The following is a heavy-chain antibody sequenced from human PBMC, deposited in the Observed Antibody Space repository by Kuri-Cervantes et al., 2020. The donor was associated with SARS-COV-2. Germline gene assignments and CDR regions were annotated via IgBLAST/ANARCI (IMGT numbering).Heavy chain of an antibody. D-gene: IGHD1-26*01. V-gene: IGHV3-23*01. CDR2: ISGSGGST. J-gene: IGHJ4*02. CDR1: GFTFSSYA. CDR3: AKDQWELLGGGY. Sequence: GESLKISCAGSGFTFSSYAMSWVRQAPGKGLEWVSAISGSGGSTYYADSVKGRFTISRDNSKNTLYLQMNSLRAEDTAVYYCAKDQWELLGGGYWGQGTLVTVSS.